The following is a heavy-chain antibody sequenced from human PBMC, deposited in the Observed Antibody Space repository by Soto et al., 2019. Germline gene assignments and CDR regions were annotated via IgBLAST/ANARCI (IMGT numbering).Heavy chain of an antibody. V-gene: IGHV1-18*01. Sequence: ASVKVSCKASGYTFTSYGISWVRQAPGQGLEWMGWISAYNGNTNYAQKLQGRATMTTDTSTSTAYIELRSLRSDDTAVYYCARDIPDQALFDYWGQGTLVTVSS. CDR1: GYTFTSYG. CDR3: ARDIPDQALFDY. CDR2: ISAYNGNT. J-gene: IGHJ4*02.